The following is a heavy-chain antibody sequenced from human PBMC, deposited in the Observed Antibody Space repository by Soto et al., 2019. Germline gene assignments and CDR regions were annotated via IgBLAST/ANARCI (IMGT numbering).Heavy chain of an antibody. V-gene: IGHV6-1*01. Sequence: SQTLSLTCAISGDSVSSNSAAWNWIRQSPSGGLEWLGRTYYRSKWYNDYAVSVKSRITINPDTSKNQFSLQLNSVTPEDTAVYYCARGAATAPKNWFDPWGQGTLVTVS. CDR3: ARGAATAPKNWFDP. CDR2: TYYRSKWYN. D-gene: IGHD2-15*01. J-gene: IGHJ5*02. CDR1: GDSVSSNSAA.